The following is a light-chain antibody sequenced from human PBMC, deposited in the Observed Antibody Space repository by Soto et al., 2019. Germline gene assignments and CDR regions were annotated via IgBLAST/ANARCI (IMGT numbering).Light chain of an antibody. V-gene: IGKV3-11*01. Sequence: EMFLTQSPATLSLSPGEIATLSFRASQSVSSYLAWYQQKPGQAPRLLIYDASNRATGIPERFSGSGSGTDFTLTISSLEPEDFAVYYCQQYGTSPITFGQGTRLEIK. CDR3: QQYGTSPIT. J-gene: IGKJ5*01. CDR1: QSVSSY. CDR2: DAS.